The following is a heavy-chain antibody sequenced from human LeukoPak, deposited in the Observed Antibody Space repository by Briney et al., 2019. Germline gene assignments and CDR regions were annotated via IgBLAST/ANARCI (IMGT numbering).Heavy chain of an antibody. CDR2: IWSDE. D-gene: IGHD3-10*01. CDR3: ARELFGSGSCPDG. V-gene: IGHV3-33*01. CDR1: GFTFSYYA. Sequence: GGSLRLSCSASGFTFSYYAIHWVRQAPGKGLEWVALIWSDEYYADPVKGRITISRDNSKNTVYLQMNSLRAEDTAVYYCARELFGSGSCPDGWGQGTLVTVSS. J-gene: IGHJ4*02.